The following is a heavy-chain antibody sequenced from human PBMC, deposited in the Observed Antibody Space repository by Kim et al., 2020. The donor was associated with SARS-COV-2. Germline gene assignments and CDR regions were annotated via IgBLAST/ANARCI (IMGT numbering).Heavy chain of an antibody. J-gene: IGHJ6*02. CDR1: GFTFSSYS. V-gene: IGHV3-48*02. CDR3: ARDRRYDYGAPGGYYYGMDV. Sequence: GGSLRLSCAASGFTFSSYSMNWVRQAPGKGLEWVSYISSSSSTIYYADSVKGRFTISRDNAKNSLYLQMNSLRDEDTAVYYCARDRRYDYGAPGGYYYGMDVWGQGTTVTVSS. D-gene: IGHD4-17*01. CDR2: ISSSSSTI.